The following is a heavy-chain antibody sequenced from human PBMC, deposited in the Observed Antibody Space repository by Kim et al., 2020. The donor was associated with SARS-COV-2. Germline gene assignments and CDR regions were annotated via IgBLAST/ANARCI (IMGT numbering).Heavy chain of an antibody. D-gene: IGHD1-1*01. Sequence: SETLSLTCTVSGGSISSYYWSWIRQPPGKGLEWIGYIYYSGSTNYNPSLKSRVTISVDTSKNQFSLKLSSVTAADTAVYYCARVGRSGDFDYWGQGTLVT. V-gene: IGHV4-59*13. J-gene: IGHJ4*02. CDR3: ARVGRSGDFDY. CDR2: IYYSGST. CDR1: GGSISSYY.